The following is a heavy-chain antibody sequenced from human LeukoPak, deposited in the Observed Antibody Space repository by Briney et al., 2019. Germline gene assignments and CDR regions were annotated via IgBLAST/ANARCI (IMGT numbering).Heavy chain of an antibody. Sequence: GGSLRLSCSASGFSFSSYAMHWVRQAPGKGLEYVSAINSLGSATYYADSLKGRFTISRDNSKNTLYLQMNSLRAEDTAVYYCARGCSGGRCYGDYWGQGTLVTVSS. CDR1: GFSFSSYA. CDR2: INSLGSAT. D-gene: IGHD2-15*01. V-gene: IGHV3-64*04. J-gene: IGHJ4*02. CDR3: ARGCSGGRCYGDY.